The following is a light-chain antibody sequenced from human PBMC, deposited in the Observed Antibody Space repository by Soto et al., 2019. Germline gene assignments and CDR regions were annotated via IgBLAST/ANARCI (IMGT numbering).Light chain of an antibody. J-gene: IGLJ3*02. CDR2: TND. CDR3: AVWDDSLNGWV. CDR1: SSNIGSNT. V-gene: IGLV1-44*01. Sequence: QAVVTQPPSASGTPGQRVTISCSGSSSNIGSNTVNWYQQLPGTAPKLLIYTNDRRPSGVPDRFSGSKSGTSASLAISGLQSEDEADYYCAVWDDSLNGWVFGGGTKLTVL.